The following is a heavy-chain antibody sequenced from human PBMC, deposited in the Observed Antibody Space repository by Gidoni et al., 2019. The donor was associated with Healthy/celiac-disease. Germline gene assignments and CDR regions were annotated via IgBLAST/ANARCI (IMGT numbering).Heavy chain of an antibody. Sequence: QLQLQESGPGLVKPSETLSLTCTVSGGSISSSSYYWGWIRQPPGKGLEWIGSIYYSGSTYYNPSLKSRVTISVDTSKNQFSLKLSAVTAADTAVYYCARGTSGTMDYWGQGTLVTVSS. D-gene: IGHD3-10*01. CDR1: GGSISSSSYY. CDR2: IYYSGST. J-gene: IGHJ4*02. V-gene: IGHV4-39*07. CDR3: ARGTSGTMDY.